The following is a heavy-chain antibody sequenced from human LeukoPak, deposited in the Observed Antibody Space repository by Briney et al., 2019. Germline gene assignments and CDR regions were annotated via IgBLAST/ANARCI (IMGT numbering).Heavy chain of an antibody. D-gene: IGHD1-26*01. Sequence: PGGSLRLSCAASGFSFNTYAMNWVRQAPGKGLEWVSYISSSSSTIYYADSVKGRFTISRDNAKNSLYLQMNSLRAEDTAVYYCARDLGYFVYWGQGTLVTVSS. V-gene: IGHV3-48*04. CDR1: GFSFNTYA. J-gene: IGHJ4*02. CDR3: ARDLGYFVY. CDR2: ISSSSSTI.